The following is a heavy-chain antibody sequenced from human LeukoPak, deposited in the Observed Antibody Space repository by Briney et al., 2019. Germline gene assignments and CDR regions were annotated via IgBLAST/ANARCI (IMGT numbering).Heavy chain of an antibody. D-gene: IGHD3-22*01. CDR3: ARAKKNGGYFFDY. CDR2: MYHSGNT. J-gene: IGHJ4*02. CDR1: GGSLTSSNW. Sequence: SGTLSLTCAVSGGSLTSSNWWSWVRQPPGKGLEWIGEMYHSGNTNYNPSLKSRVTISVDTSKNQFSLKLSSVTAADTAVYYCARAKKNGGYFFDYWGQGTLVTVSS. V-gene: IGHV4-4*02.